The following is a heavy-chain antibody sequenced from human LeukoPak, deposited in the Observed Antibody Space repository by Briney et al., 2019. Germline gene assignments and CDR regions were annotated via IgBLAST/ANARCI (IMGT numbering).Heavy chain of an antibody. D-gene: IGHD3-22*01. V-gene: IGHV3-30*04. CDR3: ARDGPGYYYDSSGYSDAFDI. CDR2: ISYDGSNK. J-gene: IGHJ3*02. Sequence: GGSLRLSCAASGFTFSSYAMHWVRQAPGKGLEWVAVISYDGSNKYYADSVKGRFTISRDNSKNTLYLQMNSLRAEDTAVYYCARDGPGYYYDSSGYSDAFDIWGQGTMVTVSS. CDR1: GFTFSSYA.